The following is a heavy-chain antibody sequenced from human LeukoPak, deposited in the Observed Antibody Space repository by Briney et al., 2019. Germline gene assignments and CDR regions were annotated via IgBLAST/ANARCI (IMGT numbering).Heavy chain of an antibody. V-gene: IGHV3-33*01. CDR1: GFTFSSYG. CDR3: ARTRRGYSYKDGTDV. Sequence: GRSLRLSCAASGFTFSSYGMHWVRQAPGKGLEWVAVIWYDGSNKYYADSVKGRFTISRDNSKNTLYLQMNSLRAEDTAVYYCARTRRGYSYKDGTDVWGQGTTVTVSS. J-gene: IGHJ6*02. D-gene: IGHD5-18*01. CDR2: IWYDGSNK.